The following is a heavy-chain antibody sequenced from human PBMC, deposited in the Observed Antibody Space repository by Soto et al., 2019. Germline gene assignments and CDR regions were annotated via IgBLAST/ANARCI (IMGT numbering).Heavy chain of an antibody. Sequence: QVQLVQSGAEVKKPGSSVKVSCKASGGTFSSYAISWVRQAPGQGLEWMGGIIPIFGTANYAQKFQGRVTITADESTSTAYMELSSLRSEDTAVYYCARVILDGSYYYDSSGYWVLAPDYWGQGTLVTVSS. CDR3: ARVILDGSYYYDSSGYWVLAPDY. J-gene: IGHJ4*02. CDR1: GGTFSSYA. D-gene: IGHD3-22*01. CDR2: IIPIFGTA. V-gene: IGHV1-69*01.